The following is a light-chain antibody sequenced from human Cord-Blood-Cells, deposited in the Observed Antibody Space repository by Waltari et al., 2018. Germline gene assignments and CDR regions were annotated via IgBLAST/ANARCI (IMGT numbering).Light chain of an antibody. CDR2: EVS. J-gene: IGLJ1*01. CDR3: CSYAGSYTLV. Sequence: QSVPRQLAAVSASPVETHTISSARTSTDVLMDNIMSWYQQHPGKAPKLMIYEVSKRPSGVSNRFSGSKSGNTASLTISGLQAEDEADYYCCSYAGSYTLVFGAGTKLTVL. CDR1: STDVLMDNI. V-gene: IGLV2-23*02.